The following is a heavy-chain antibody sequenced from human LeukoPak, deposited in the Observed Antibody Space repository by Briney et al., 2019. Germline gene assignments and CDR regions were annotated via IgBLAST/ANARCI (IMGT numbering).Heavy chain of an antibody. CDR1: GGSISSYY. CDR2: IYYSGST. CDR3: ARVRYSSSSCFDY. J-gene: IGHJ4*02. V-gene: IGHV4-59*01. D-gene: IGHD6-6*01. Sequence: SETLSLTCTVSGGSISSYYWSWIRQPPGKGLEWIGYIYYSGSTNYNPSLTSRVTISVDTSKNQFSLKLSSVTAADTAVYYCARVRYSSSSCFDYWGQGTLVTVSS.